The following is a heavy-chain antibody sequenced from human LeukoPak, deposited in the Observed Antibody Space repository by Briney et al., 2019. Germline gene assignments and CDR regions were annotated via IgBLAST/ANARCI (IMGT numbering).Heavy chain of an antibody. CDR2: INGDGRNT. V-gene: IGHV3-74*01. D-gene: IGHD5-12*01. Sequence: GGSLRLSCSASGFTFSSYAMHWVRQAPGKGLVWVSHINGDGRNTNYADSVKGRFSISRDNAKNTLYLQMNSLRAEDTAVYYCASGYSGYVNWGQGTLVTVSS. CDR3: ASGYSGYVN. CDR1: GFTFSSYA. J-gene: IGHJ4*02.